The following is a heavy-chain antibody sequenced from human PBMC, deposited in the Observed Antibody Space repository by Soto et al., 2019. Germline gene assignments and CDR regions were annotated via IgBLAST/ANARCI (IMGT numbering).Heavy chain of an antibody. D-gene: IGHD6-13*01. Sequence: QVQLVESGGGVVQPGRSLRLSCAASGFTFSSYGMHWVRQAPGKGLEWVAVISYDGSNKYYADSVKGRFTISRDNSKNTLYLQMNSLRAEDTAVYYCAKERSIAAAGTCFDYWGQGTLVTVSS. CDR2: ISYDGSNK. CDR1: GFTFSSYG. J-gene: IGHJ4*02. V-gene: IGHV3-30*18. CDR3: AKERSIAAAGTCFDY.